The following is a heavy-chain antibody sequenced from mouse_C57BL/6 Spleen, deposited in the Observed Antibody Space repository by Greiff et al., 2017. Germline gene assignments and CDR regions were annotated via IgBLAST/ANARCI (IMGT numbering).Heavy chain of an antibody. V-gene: IGHV5-4*01. D-gene: IGHD2-4*01. CDR1: GFTFSSYA. CDR2: ISDGGSYT. Sequence: EVMLVESGGGLVKPGGSLKLSCAASGFTFSSYAMSWVRQTPEKRLEWVATISDGGSYTYYPDNVTGRFTISRDNAKNNLYMQMSHLKSEDTAMYYCARDSHYDYDMGAWFAYWGQGTLVTVSA. CDR3: ARDSHYDYDMGAWFAY. J-gene: IGHJ3*01.